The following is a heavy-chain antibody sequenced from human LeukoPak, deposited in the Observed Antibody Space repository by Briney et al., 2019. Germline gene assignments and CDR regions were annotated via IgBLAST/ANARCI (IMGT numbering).Heavy chain of an antibody. V-gene: IGHV3-74*01. CDR1: GLTFSSYW. D-gene: IGHD2-2*01. CDR2: INSDGSST. CDR3: ARDHYCSSTSCYVSDY. J-gene: IGHJ4*02. Sequence: PGGSLRLSCAASGLTFSSYWMHWVRQAPGKGLVWVSRINSDGSSTSYADSVKGRFTISRDNTRNTLYLQLNSLRAEDTAVYYCARDHYCSSTSCYVSDYWGQGTLVTVSS.